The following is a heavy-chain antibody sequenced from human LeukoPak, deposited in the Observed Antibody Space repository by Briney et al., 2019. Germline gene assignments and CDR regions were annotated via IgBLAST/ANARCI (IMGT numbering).Heavy chain of an antibody. CDR2: IYYSGST. J-gene: IGHJ6*03. CDR3: ARGRQWLATNYYYYMDA. CDR1: GGSISSYY. D-gene: IGHD6-19*01. V-gene: IGHV4-59*01. Sequence: PSETLSLTCTVSGGSISSYYWSWIRQPPGKGLEWIGYIYYSGSTNYNPSLKSRVTISVDTSKNQFSLKLSSVTAADTAVYYCARGRQWLATNYYYYMDAWGKGTTVTISS.